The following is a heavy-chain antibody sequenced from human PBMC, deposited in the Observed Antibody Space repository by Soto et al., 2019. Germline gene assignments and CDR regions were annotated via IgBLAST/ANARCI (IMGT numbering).Heavy chain of an antibody. Sequence: LRLSCATSGFTFSSYTMHWVRQAPGKGLEWVSTISGDSNYIYYADSMKGRFTVSRDNAKNSLYLQMNSLRAEDTAVYYCAKDPRDIVVVVAALTNYGMDVWGQGTTVTVSS. V-gene: IGHV3-21*01. D-gene: IGHD2-15*01. CDR2: ISGDSNYI. CDR1: GFTFSSYT. CDR3: AKDPRDIVVVVAALTNYGMDV. J-gene: IGHJ6*02.